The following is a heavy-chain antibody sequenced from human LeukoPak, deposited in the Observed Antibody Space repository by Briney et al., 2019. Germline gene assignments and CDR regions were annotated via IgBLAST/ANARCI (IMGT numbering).Heavy chain of an antibody. CDR1: GYTFTSYG. CDR2: ISAYNGNT. D-gene: IGHD3-22*01. V-gene: IGHV1-18*01. Sequence: GASVKVSCKASGYTFTSYGISWVRQAPGQGLEWMGWISAYNGNTNYAQKLQGRVTMTTDTSTSTAYMELSSLRSEDTAVYYCARDDYDSSGYYGRKYYYGMDVWGQGTTVTVSS. J-gene: IGHJ6*02. CDR3: ARDDYDSSGYYGRKYYYGMDV.